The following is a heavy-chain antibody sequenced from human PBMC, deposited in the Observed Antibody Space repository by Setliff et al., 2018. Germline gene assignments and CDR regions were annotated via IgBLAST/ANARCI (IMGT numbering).Heavy chain of an antibody. D-gene: IGHD2-15*01. Sequence: PGGSLSLSCEASGFSFREYYMSWIRQAPGKGLEWVSYISVSGTYIDYADSVKGRFTISRDNAKNTLYLQISRLGVEDTAVYYCARDKDKDSDFWGQGTLVTVSS. V-gene: IGHV3-11*05. J-gene: IGHJ4*02. CDR3: ARDKDKDSDF. CDR2: ISVSGTYI. CDR1: GFSFREYY.